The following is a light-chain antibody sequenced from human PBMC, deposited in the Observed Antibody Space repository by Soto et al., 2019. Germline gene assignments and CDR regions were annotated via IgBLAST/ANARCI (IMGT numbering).Light chain of an antibody. CDR1: SSDVGGYNY. CDR3: CSYAGSYSYV. V-gene: IGLV2-11*01. CDR2: DVT. Sequence: QSVLTQPRSVSESPGQSVAISCTGTSSDVGGYNYVSWYQQHPGKAPKLMIYDVTKRPSGVPDRFSASKSGNTASLTISGLQADDEADYYCCSYAGSYSYVFGTGTKVTVL. J-gene: IGLJ1*01.